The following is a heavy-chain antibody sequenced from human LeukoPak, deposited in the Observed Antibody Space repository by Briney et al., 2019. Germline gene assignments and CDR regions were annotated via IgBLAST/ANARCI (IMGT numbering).Heavy chain of an antibody. D-gene: IGHD2-2*01. V-gene: IGHV3-7*03. CDR1: GFTFSTYW. Sequence: GGSLRLSCAASGFTFSTYWMSWVRQAPGKGLEWVATIKQDGNKKHYVDSVKGRFAISRDNAKNSLYLQVDSLRAEDTALYFCVRGCGRSSCPYYFDYWGQGTLVTVSS. CDR3: VRGCGRSSCPYYFDY. J-gene: IGHJ4*02. CDR2: IKQDGNKK.